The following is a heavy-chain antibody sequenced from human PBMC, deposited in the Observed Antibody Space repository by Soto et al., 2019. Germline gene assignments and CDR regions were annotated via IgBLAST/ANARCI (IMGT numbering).Heavy chain of an antibody. J-gene: IGHJ4*02. CDR2: IYHSGST. CDR1: GCSISSGGYS. Sequence: QLQLQESGSGLVKPSPTLSLTCAVSGCSISSGGYSWSWIRQPPRKGLEWIGYIYHSGSTYYNPSLQSRVTISVDRAKNQFSLKLSSVTAADTAVYYCAIGLVTTLHCWGQGTLVTVSS. CDR3: AIGLVTTLHC. D-gene: IGHD4-17*01. V-gene: IGHV4-30-2*01.